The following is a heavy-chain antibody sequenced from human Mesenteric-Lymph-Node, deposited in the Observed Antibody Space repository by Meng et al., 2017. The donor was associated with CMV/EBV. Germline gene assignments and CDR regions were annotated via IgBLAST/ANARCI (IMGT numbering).Heavy chain of an antibody. D-gene: IGHD4-23*01. CDR3: ARHQRWLKSEGGFNY. CDR2: INHSGST. J-gene: IGHJ4*02. Sequence: QVQLQQGGAGLLKPSGTLSPTCAVYGGSFSGYYWSWIRQPPGKGLEWIGEINHSGSTNYNPSLKSRVTISVDTSKNQFSLKLSSVTAADTAVYYCARHQRWLKSEGGFNYWGQGTLVTVSS. CDR1: GGSFSGYY. V-gene: IGHV4-34*01.